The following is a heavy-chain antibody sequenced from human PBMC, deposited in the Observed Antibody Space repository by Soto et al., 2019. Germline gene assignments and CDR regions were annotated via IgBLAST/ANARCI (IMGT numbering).Heavy chain of an antibody. D-gene: IGHD1-26*01. CDR3: ARVEVGATDY. V-gene: IGHV4-34*01. J-gene: IGHJ4*02. Sequence: SETLSLTCAVYGGSFSGYYWSWIRQPPGKGLEWIGEINHSGSTNYNPSLKSRVTISVDTSKNQFSLKLGSVTAADTAVYYCARVEVGATDYWGQGTLVTVSS. CDR2: INHSGST. CDR1: GGSFSGYY.